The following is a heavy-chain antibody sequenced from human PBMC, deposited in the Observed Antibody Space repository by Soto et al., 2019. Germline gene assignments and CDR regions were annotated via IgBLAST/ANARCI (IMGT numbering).Heavy chain of an antibody. CDR1: GFAFSSNF. D-gene: IGHD1-20*01. J-gene: IGHJ4*02. V-gene: IGHV3-23*01. Sequence: PGGSLRLSGAASGFAFSSNFMSWARQAPGKGLEWVSSIRDSGVSTYYTDSVKRRFTISRDNSKSTVYLQMDSLRAEDTAIYYCAKCSDPINRLFEYLGRRTLVTFCS. CDR3: AKCSDPINRLFEY. CDR2: IRDSGVST.